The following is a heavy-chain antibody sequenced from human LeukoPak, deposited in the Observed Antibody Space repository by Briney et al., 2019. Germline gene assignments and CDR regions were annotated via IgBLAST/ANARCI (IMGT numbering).Heavy chain of an antibody. D-gene: IGHD5-12*01. V-gene: IGHV4-39*01. Sequence: SETLSLTCTVSGGSISSSSYYWGWIRQPPGKGLEWIGSIYYSGSTYYNPSLKSRVTISVDTSKNQFSLKLSSVTAADTAVYYCASLTYDPIGRDDYWGQGTLVTVSS. CDR2: IYYSGST. CDR3: ASLTYDPIGRDDY. J-gene: IGHJ4*02. CDR1: GGSISSSSYY.